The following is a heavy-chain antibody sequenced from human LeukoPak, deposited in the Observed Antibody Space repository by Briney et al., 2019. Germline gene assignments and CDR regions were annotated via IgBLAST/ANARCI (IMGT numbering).Heavy chain of an antibody. J-gene: IGHJ4*02. Sequence: SGPALVKPTQTLTLTCTFSGFSLSTSGMRVSWIRQPPGRALEWLARIDWDDDKFYSTSLKTRLTISKDTSKNQVVLTMTNMDPVDTATYYCARNVGYGFYFDYWGQGTLVIVSS. V-gene: IGHV2-70*04. CDR1: GFSLSTSGMR. CDR3: ARNVGYGFYFDY. D-gene: IGHD3-16*01. CDR2: IDWDDDK.